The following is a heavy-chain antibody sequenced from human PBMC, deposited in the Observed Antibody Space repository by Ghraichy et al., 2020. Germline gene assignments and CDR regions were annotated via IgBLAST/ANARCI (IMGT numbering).Heavy chain of an antibody. CDR3: AHSRANEITMVRGVILAYFDY. D-gene: IGHD3-10*01. J-gene: IGHJ4*02. CDR1: GFSLSTSGVG. V-gene: IGHV2-5*01. Sequence: SGPTLVKPTQTLTLTCTFSGFSLSTSGVGVGWIRQPPGKALEWLALIYWNDDKRYSPSLKSRLTITKDTSKNQVVLTMTNMDPVDTATYYCAHSRANEITMVRGVILAYFDYWGQGTLVTVSS. CDR2: IYWNDDK.